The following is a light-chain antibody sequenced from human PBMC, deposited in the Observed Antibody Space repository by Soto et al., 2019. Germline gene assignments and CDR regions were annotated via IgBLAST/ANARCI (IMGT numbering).Light chain of an antibody. J-gene: IGKJ4*01. CDR3: QQYYSYTLT. CDR1: QGISSY. V-gene: IGKV1-8*01. CDR2: AAS. Sequence: AIRMTQSPSSLSASTGDRVTITCRASQGISSYLAWYQQKPGKAPKLLIYAASTLQSGVPSRFSGSGSGTYFTLTISCLQSEDFATYYCQQYYSYTLTFGGGTKVEIK.